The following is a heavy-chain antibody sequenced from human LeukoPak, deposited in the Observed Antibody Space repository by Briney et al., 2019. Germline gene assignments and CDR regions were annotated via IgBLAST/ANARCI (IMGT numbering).Heavy chain of an antibody. CDR2: IYHSGST. CDR1: GGSISRGGYS. Sequence: SETLSLTCAVSGGSISRGGYSWSWIRQPPGKGLEWIGYIYHSGSTYYNPSLKSRVTISVDRSKNQFSLKLSSVTAADTAVYYCARGGVWGGWFDYWGQGTLVTVSS. D-gene: IGHD3-16*01. CDR3: ARGGVWGGWFDY. V-gene: IGHV4-30-2*01. J-gene: IGHJ4*02.